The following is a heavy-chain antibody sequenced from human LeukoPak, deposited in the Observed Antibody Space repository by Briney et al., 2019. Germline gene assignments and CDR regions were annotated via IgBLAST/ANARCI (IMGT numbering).Heavy chain of an antibody. CDR3: AKDRDTEQPLLLSYFDY. V-gene: IGHV3-23*01. Sequence: GGSLRPSCAASGXTFSSYAMSWVRQAPGKGLEWVSVISGSGGSTYYADSVKGRFTISRDNSKNTLYLQVSSLRAEDTAVYYCAKDRDTEQPLLLSYFDYWGQGTLVTVSS. J-gene: IGHJ4*02. CDR1: GXTFSSYA. D-gene: IGHD2/OR15-2a*01. CDR2: ISGSGGST.